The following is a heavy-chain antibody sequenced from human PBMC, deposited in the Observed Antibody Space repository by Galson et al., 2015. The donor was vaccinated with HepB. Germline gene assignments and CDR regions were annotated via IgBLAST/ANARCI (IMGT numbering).Heavy chain of an antibody. CDR2: ISDRSRYI. Sequence: SLRLSCAASGFTFSIYSMNWVRQAPGKGLEWVSSISDRSRYIYYADSVKGRFTISRDNAKNSLYLQMNSLTAEATAVYYCALFPQEYFHWGQGTLVTVSS. D-gene: IGHD2/OR15-2a*01. CDR1: GFTFSIYS. CDR3: ALFPQEYFH. J-gene: IGHJ4*02. V-gene: IGHV3-21*01.